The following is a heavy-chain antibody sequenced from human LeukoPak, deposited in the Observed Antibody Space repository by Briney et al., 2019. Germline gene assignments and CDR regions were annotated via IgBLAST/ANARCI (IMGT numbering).Heavy chain of an antibody. V-gene: IGHV4-39*07. CDR1: GGSISSSSYY. CDR2: IYYSGST. CDR3: ARDRRELLLNWFDP. J-gene: IGHJ5*02. D-gene: IGHD1-26*01. Sequence: SETLSLTCTVSGGSISSSSYYWGWIRQPPGKGLEWIGSIYYSGSTYYNPSLKSRVTISVDTSKNQFSLKLSSVTAADTAVYYCARDRRELLLNWFDPWGQGTLVTVSS.